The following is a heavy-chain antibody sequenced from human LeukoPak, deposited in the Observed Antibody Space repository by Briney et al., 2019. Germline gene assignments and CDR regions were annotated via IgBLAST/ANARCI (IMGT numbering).Heavy chain of an antibody. D-gene: IGHD5/OR15-5a*01. CDR1: GGSISSYF. CDR2: IYYCGST. Sequence: PSETRSLTCTVSGGSISSYFWNWIRQPPGRGQGWIGYIYYCGSTNYNYYLTIRVTISVDTAKNQISLNLNSVTAADTAVYDCARGEDIVSTISGDAFDIWGQGTMVTVAS. CDR3: ARGEDIVSTISGDAFDI. V-gene: IGHV4-59*01. J-gene: IGHJ3*02.